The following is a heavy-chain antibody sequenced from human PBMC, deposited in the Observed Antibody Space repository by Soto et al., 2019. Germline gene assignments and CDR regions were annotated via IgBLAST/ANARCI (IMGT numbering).Heavy chain of an antibody. CDR2: IYHSGST. J-gene: IGHJ6*02. CDR1: GGSISSSNW. Sequence: QVQLXESXXXXXKPSGTLSLTCAVXGGSISSSNWWSWVRQPXXKGLEWIGEIYHSGSTNYNPSLKSRVTISVDKSKNQFSLKLSSVTAADTAVYYWASPSGWRGGGMDVWGQGTTVTVSS. CDR3: ASPSGWRGGGMDV. V-gene: IGHV4-4*02. D-gene: IGHD6-19*01.